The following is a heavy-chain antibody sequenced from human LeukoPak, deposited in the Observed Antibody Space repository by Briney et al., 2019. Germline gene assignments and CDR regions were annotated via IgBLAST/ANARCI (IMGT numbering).Heavy chain of an antibody. V-gene: IGHV1-18*01. Sequence: GASVKVSCKASGYTFTSYGISWVRQAPGQGLEWMGWISAYNGNTNYAQKLQGRVTMTTDTSTSTAYMELRSLRSDDTAVYYCARAGKYYDFWSGYSPTFDYWGQGTLVTVSS. CDR1: GYTFTSYG. D-gene: IGHD3-3*01. CDR2: ISAYNGNT. J-gene: IGHJ4*02. CDR3: ARAGKYYDFWSGYSPTFDY.